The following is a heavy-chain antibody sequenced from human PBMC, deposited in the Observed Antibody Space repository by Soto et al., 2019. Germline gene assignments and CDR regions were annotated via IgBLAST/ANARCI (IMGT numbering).Heavy chain of an antibody. V-gene: IGHV1-69*04. Sequence: SVKVSXKASGGTFSSYTISWVRQAPGQGLEWMGRIIPILGIANYAQKFQGRVTMTADTSTSTAYMELRSLRSDDTAVYYCARDGSTGWYYYWGQGTLVTVSS. CDR3: ARDGSTGWYYY. CDR1: GGTFSSYT. D-gene: IGHD6-19*01. CDR2: IIPILGIA. J-gene: IGHJ4*02.